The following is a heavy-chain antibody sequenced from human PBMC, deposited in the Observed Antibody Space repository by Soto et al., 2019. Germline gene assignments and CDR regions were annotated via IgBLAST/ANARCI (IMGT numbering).Heavy chain of an antibody. D-gene: IGHD3-3*01. CDR3: ARSSGYYDFWSGLSYMDV. J-gene: IGHJ6*03. CDR1: GFTVSSNY. V-gene: IGHV3-66*01. Sequence: GGSLRLSCAASGFTVSSNYMSWVRQAPGKGLEWVSVIYSGGSTYYADSVKGRFTISRDNSKNTLYLQMNSLRAEDTAVYYCARSSGYYDFWSGLSYMDVWGKGTTVTVSS. CDR2: IYSGGST.